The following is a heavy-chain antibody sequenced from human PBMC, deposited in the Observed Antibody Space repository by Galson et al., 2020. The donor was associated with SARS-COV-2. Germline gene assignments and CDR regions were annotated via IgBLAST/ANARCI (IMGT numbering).Heavy chain of an antibody. CDR3: AREGVKNYDSLTGYYRSPAFDY. J-gene: IGHJ4*02. V-gene: IGHV3-48*02. D-gene: IGHD3-9*01. Sequence: GGSLRLSCAASGFTFSSYSMNWVRQAPGKGLEWVSYIISSSSTIYYADSVKGRFTISRDNAKNSLYLQMNSLRDEDTAVYYCAREGVKNYDSLTGYYRSPAFDYWGQGTLVTVSS. CDR1: GFTFSSYS. CDR2: IISSSSTI.